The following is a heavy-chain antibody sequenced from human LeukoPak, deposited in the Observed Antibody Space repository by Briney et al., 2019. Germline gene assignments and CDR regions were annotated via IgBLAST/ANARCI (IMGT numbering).Heavy chain of an antibody. CDR1: GFTFSSYA. CDR2: ISGSGDST. Sequence: GGSLRLSCAASGFTFSSYAISWVRQAPGKGLEWVSVISGSGDSTYYADSVKGRFTISRDNSKNTLYLQMDSLRAEDTAVYYCAKGRGFDYWGQGTLVTVSS. CDR3: AKGRGFDY. V-gene: IGHV3-23*01. J-gene: IGHJ4*02. D-gene: IGHD3-10*01.